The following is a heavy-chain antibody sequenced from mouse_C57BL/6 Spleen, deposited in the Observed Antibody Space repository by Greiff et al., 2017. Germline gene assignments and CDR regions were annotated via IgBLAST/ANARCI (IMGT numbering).Heavy chain of an antibody. CDR3: AGGGYDSLYYYAMDY. Sequence: VQLQQPGAELVRPGSSVKLSCKASGYTFTSYWMDWVKQRPGQGLEWIGNIYPSDSETHYNQKFKDKATLTVDKSSSTAYMQLSSLTSEDSAVYYCAGGGYDSLYYYAMDYWGQGTSVTVSS. D-gene: IGHD2-2*01. J-gene: IGHJ4*01. CDR1: GYTFTSYW. V-gene: IGHV1-61*01. CDR2: IYPSDSET.